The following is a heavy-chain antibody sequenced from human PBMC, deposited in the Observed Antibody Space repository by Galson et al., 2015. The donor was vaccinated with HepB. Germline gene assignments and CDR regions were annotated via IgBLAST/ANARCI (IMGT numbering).Heavy chain of an antibody. J-gene: IGHJ6*02. CDR1: GFTFSSYS. D-gene: IGHD1-26*01. V-gene: IGHV3-21*01. Sequence: SLRLSCAASGFTFSSYSMNWVRQAPGKGLEWVSSISSSSSYIYYADSVKGRFTISRDNAKNSLYLQMNSLRAEDTAVYYCASGGNSGSYPHGPYHYYGMDVWGQGTTVTVSS. CDR3: ASGGNSGSYPHGPYHYYGMDV. CDR2: ISSSSSYI.